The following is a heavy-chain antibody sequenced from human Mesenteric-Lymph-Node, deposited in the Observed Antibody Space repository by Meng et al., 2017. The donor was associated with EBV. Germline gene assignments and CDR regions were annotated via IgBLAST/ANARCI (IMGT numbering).Heavy chain of an antibody. V-gene: IGHV1-18*01. CDR3: ARDVLGSGDY. J-gene: IGHJ4*02. D-gene: IGHD5-12*01. Sequence: HGQLVESGTEVKKPGASVKVTCKASGYTFSAYGISWVRQAPGQGLEWMGWISPFNGNTNYAQNLQDRVTMTTDTSTTTAYMELRNLRSDDTAVYYCARDVLGSGDYWGQGTLVTVSS. CDR1: GYTFSAYG. CDR2: ISPFNGNT.